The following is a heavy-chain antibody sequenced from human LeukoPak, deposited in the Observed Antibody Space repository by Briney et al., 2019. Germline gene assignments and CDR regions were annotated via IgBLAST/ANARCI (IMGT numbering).Heavy chain of an antibody. CDR3: AREYSSSWRASEDY. CDR2: ISYDGSNK. J-gene: IGHJ4*02. D-gene: IGHD6-13*01. Sequence: GGSLRLSCAASGFTFSSYAMHWVRQAPGKGLEWVAVISYDGSNKYYADSVKGRFTISRDNSKNTLYLQMNSLRAEDTAVYYCAREYSSSWRASEDYWGQGTLVTVSS. V-gene: IGHV3-30*04. CDR1: GFTFSSYA.